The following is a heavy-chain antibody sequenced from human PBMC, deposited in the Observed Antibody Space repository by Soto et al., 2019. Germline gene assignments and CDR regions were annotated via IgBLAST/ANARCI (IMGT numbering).Heavy chain of an antibody. D-gene: IGHD2-8*01. CDR1: GDSVSSNSAA. CDR2: TYYRSKWYN. CDR3: ARGPPLYCTNGVCYPHYFDY. Sequence: SQTLSLTCAISGDSVSSNSAAWNWIRQSPSRGLEWLGRTYYRSKWYNDYAVSVKSRITINPDTSKNQFSLQLNSVTPEDTAVYYCARGPPLYCTNGVCYPHYFDYWGQGTLVTVSS. J-gene: IGHJ4*02. V-gene: IGHV6-1*01.